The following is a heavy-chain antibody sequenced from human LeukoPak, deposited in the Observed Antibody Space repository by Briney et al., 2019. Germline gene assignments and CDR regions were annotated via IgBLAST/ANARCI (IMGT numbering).Heavy chain of an antibody. CDR3: ARGELQYSSGRYAVRVLDH. CDR1: GGSFSGYY. CDR2: INHSGST. Sequence: SETLSLTCAVYGGSFSGYYWSWIRQPPGKGLEWIGEINHSGSTNYNPSLKSRVIISVDTSKNQFSLKVTSVTAADTAVYYCARGELQYSSGRYAVRVLDHWGQGTLVTVSS. J-gene: IGHJ4*02. D-gene: IGHD6-19*01. V-gene: IGHV4-34*01.